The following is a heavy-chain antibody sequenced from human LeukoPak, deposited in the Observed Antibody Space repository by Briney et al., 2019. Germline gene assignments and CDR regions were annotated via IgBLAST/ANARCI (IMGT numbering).Heavy chain of an antibody. CDR1: GYTFTSYG. Sequence: ASVKVSCKASGYTFTSYGISWVRQAPGQGLEWMGWINAYNGNTNYAQKLQGRVTMTTDTSTSTAYMELRSLRSDDTAVYYCARGAAAAGNNWFDPWGQGTLVTVSS. J-gene: IGHJ5*02. V-gene: IGHV1-18*01. CDR3: ARGAAAAGNNWFDP. CDR2: INAYNGNT. D-gene: IGHD6-13*01.